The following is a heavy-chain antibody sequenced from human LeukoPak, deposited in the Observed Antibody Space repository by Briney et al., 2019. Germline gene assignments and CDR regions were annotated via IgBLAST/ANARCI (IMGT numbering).Heavy chain of an antibody. Sequence: GASVKVSCKASGYTFTSYGISWVRKAPGQGLEWMGWISAYNGNTNYAQKLQGRVTTTTDTSTSTAYMELRSLRSDDTAVYYCARADAMTTVSRNFDYWGQGTLVTVSS. CDR1: GYTFTSYG. D-gene: IGHD4-11*01. CDR3: ARADAMTTVSRNFDY. CDR2: ISAYNGNT. V-gene: IGHV1-18*01. J-gene: IGHJ4*02.